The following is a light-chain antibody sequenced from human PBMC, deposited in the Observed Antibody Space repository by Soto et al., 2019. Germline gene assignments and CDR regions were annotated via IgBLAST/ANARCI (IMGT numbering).Light chain of an antibody. CDR3: QQYGTLIT. Sequence: ESVLTQSPGTLSLSPGERATLSCRASQSLSSSYLAWYQQKPGQAPRLLIYGSFSRATGIPDRFSGSGSGTDFTLTITRLEPEDFAVYFCQQYGTLITFGQGTLLEV. CDR1: QSLSSSY. V-gene: IGKV3-20*01. CDR2: GSF. J-gene: IGKJ5*01.